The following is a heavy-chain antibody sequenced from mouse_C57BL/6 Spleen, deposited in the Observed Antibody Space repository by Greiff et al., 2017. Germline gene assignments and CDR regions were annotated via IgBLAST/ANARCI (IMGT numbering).Heavy chain of an antibody. CDR3: ASIYDGVHYYAMDY. V-gene: IGHV1-82*01. CDR1: GYAFSSSW. CDR2: IYPGDGDT. D-gene: IGHD2-3*01. J-gene: IGHJ4*01. Sequence: VQLQQSGPELVKPGASVKISCKASGYAFSSSWMNWVKQRPGKGLEWIGRIYPGDGDTNYNGKFKGKATLTADKSSSTAYMQLSSLTSEDSAVYFCASIYDGVHYYAMDYWGQGTSVTVSS.